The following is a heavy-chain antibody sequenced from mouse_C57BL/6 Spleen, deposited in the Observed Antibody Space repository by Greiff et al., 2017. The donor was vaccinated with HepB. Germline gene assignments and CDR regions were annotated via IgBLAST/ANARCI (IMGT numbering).Heavy chain of an antibody. J-gene: IGHJ1*03. Sequence: VQLQQPGAELVKPGASVKMSCKASGYTFTSYWITWVKQRPGQGLEWIGDIYPGSGSTNYNEKFKSKAKLTVDTSSSTAYMQLSSLTSEDSAVYYCARNYGSSYWYFDVWGTGTTVTVSS. CDR3: ARNYGSSYWYFDV. D-gene: IGHD1-1*01. CDR2: IYPGSGST. V-gene: IGHV1-55*01. CDR1: GYTFTSYW.